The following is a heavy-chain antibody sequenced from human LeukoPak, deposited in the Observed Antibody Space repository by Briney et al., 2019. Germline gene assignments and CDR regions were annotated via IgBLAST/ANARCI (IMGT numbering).Heavy chain of an antibody. CDR1: GFTFSNYW. Sequence: GGSLRLSCAASGFTFSNYWMGWVRQAPGKGLEWVANIRYDGSEIYYVDFVKGRFTISRDTAKDSLYLQMNSLRAEDTAVYYCARDRGHSGDYLYDYWGQGTLVTVSS. V-gene: IGHV3-7*01. CDR2: IRYDGSEI. D-gene: IGHD5-12*01. J-gene: IGHJ4*02. CDR3: ARDRGHSGDYLYDY.